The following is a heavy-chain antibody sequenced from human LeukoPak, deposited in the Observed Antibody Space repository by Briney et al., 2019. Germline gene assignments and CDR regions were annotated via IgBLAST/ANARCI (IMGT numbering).Heavy chain of an antibody. CDR2: INHSGST. V-gene: IGHV4-34*01. J-gene: IGHJ4*02. CDR1: GGPFSDYF. D-gene: IGHD6-6*01. CDR3: ARSHSSSSEVSLGY. Sequence: SETLSLTCAIYGGPFSDYFWRWIRQPPGKGLDWIGEINHSGSTNYNPSLKSRVTISVDTSKNQFSLKLSSVTAADTAVYFCARSHSSSSEVSLGYWGQGTLVTVSS.